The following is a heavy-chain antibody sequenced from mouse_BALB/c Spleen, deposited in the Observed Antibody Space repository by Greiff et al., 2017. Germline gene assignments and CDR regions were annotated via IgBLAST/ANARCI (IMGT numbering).Heavy chain of an antibody. V-gene: IGHV5-17*02. CDR3: ARGITTATGYFDY. Sequence: EVNVVESGGGLVQPGGSRKLSCAASGFTFSSFGMHWVRQAPEKGLEWVAYISSGSSTIYYADTVKGRFTISRDNPKNTLFLQMTSLRSEDTAMYYCARGITTATGYFDYWGQGTTLTVSS. CDR1: GFTFSSFG. CDR2: ISSGSSTI. J-gene: IGHJ2*01. D-gene: IGHD1-2*01.